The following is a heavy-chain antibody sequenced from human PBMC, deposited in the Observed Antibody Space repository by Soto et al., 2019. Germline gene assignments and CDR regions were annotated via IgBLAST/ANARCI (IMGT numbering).Heavy chain of an antibody. D-gene: IGHD5-18*01. CDR1: GFTFSSYW. CDR2: IKQDGSGK. Sequence: GGSLRLSCAASGFTFSSYWMSWVRQAPGKGLEWVANIKQDGSGKYYVDSVKGRFTISRDNAKNSLYLQMNSLRAEDTGVYYCARDHHRLDTAAGYIDYWGQGTLVTVSS. J-gene: IGHJ4*02. V-gene: IGHV3-7*01. CDR3: ARDHHRLDTAAGYIDY.